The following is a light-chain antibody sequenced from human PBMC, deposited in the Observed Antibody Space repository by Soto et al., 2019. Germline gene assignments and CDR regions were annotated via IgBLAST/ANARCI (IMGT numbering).Light chain of an antibody. V-gene: IGKV3-20*01. Sequence: EIVLTQSPGTLSLSPGERATLSCRASHSVTSTYFAWYQQKPGQAPRLLIYGASTRAAGIPDRFSGSGSGTDFSLTISRLEPEDFAVYYCQQYSSSPYTFGQGTKLDIK. J-gene: IGKJ2*01. CDR1: HSVTSTY. CDR2: GAS. CDR3: QQYSSSPYT.